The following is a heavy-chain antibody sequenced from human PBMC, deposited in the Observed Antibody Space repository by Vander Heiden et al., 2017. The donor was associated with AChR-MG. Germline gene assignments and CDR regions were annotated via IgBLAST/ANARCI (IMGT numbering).Heavy chain of an antibody. D-gene: IGHD5-18*01. CDR3: ARDPPLWGRCYYYYGMDV. J-gene: IGHJ6*02. CDR2: IIPILGIA. V-gene: IGHV1-69*04. CDR1: GGTFSSYT. Sequence: QVQLVHSGAEVKKPGSSVKVSCKASGGTFSSYTISWVRQAPGQGLEWMGRIIPILGIANYAQKFQGRVTITADKSTSTAYMELSSLRSEDTAVYYCARDPPLWGRCYYYYGMDVWGQGTTVTVSS.